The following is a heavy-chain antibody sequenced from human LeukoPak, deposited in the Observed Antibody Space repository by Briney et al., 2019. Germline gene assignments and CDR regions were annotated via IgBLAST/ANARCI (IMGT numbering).Heavy chain of an antibody. J-gene: IGHJ4*02. CDR3: AKAQARSTRRTPYYFDY. CDR2: IRYDGSNK. V-gene: IGHV3-30*02. D-gene: IGHD6-6*01. CDR1: GFTFSSYG. Sequence: GGSLRLSCAASGFTFSSYGMHWVRQAPGKGLEWVAFIRYDGSNKYYADSVKGRFTISRDNSKNTLYLQMNSLGAEDTAVYYCAKAQARSTRRTPYYFDYWGQGTLVTVSS.